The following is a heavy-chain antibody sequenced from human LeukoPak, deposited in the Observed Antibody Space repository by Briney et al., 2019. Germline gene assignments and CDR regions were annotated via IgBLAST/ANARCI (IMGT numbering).Heavy chain of an antibody. D-gene: IGHD2-21*01. Sequence: SETLSLTCAVYGGSFSGYYWSWIRQPPGKGLEWIGEINHSGSTNYNPSLKSRVTMSVDTSKNQFSLKLSSVTAADTAVYYCARAADGTIPRSFDYWGQGTLVTVSS. V-gene: IGHV4-34*01. J-gene: IGHJ4*02. CDR3: ARAADGTIPRSFDY. CDR1: GGSFSGYY. CDR2: INHSGST.